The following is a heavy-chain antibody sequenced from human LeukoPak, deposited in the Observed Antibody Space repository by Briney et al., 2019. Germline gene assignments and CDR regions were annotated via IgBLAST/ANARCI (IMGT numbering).Heavy chain of an antibody. J-gene: IGHJ4*02. CDR1: GFTVSSNY. D-gene: IGHD1-26*01. CDR2: IYSGGST. Sequence: GGSLRLSCAASGFTVSSNYMSWVRQAPGKGLEWVSVIYSGGSTYYADSVKGRFTISRDNSKNTLYLQMNSLRAEDTAVYYCARVGSGSYFDYWGQGTLVTVSS. V-gene: IGHV3-66*02. CDR3: ARVGSGSYFDY.